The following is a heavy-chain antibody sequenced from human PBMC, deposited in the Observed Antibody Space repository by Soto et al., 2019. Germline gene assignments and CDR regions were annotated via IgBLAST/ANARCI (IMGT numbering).Heavy chain of an antibody. CDR1: GYTFTSYY. CDR2: INPSGGST. CDR3: ARSSSSSYFQQ. D-gene: IGHD2-2*01. J-gene: IGHJ1*01. V-gene: IGHV1-46*01. Sequence: ASVKVSCKASGYTFTSYYMHWVRQAPGQGLEWMGIINPSGGSTNYAQKFQGRVTVTRDTSTSTVYMELSSLRSEDTAVYYCARSSSSSYFQQWGQGTLVTVSS.